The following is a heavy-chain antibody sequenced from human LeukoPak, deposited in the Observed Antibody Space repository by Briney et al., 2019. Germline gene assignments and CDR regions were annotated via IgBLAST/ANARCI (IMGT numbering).Heavy chain of an antibody. CDR3: ARDLHSYYYDSSGYHY. D-gene: IGHD3-22*01. CDR2: ISAYNGNT. V-gene: IGHV1-18*04. CDR1: GYIFTGYF. Sequence: GASVKVSCTASGYIFTGYFMHWVRQAPGQGLEWMGWISAYNGNTNYAQKLQGRVTMTTDTSTSTAYMELRSLRSDDTAVYYCARDLHSYYYDSSGYHYWGQGTLVTVSS. J-gene: IGHJ4*02.